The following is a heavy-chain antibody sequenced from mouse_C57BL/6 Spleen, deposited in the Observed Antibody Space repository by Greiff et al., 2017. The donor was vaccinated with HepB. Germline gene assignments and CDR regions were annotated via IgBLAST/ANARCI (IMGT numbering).Heavy chain of an antibody. D-gene: IGHD2-1*01. V-gene: IGHV5-16*01. CDR1: GFTFSDYY. CDR2: INYDGSST. CDR3: ARGDYGNFGYYAMDY. Sequence: EVKLEESEGGLVQPGSSMKLSCTASGFTFSDYYMAWVRQVPEKGLEWVANINYDGSSTYYLDSLKSRFIISRDNAKNILYLQMSSLKSEDTATYYCARGDYGNFGYYAMDYWGQGTSVTVSS. J-gene: IGHJ4*01.